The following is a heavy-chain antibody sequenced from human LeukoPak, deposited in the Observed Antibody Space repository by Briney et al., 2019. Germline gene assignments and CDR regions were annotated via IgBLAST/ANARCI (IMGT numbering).Heavy chain of an antibody. J-gene: IGHJ4*02. D-gene: IGHD6-6*01. CDR3: ASTYSSSPGDGFDY. V-gene: IGHV7-4-1*02. Sequence: ASVNVSCKASGYTFTSYAMNWVRPAPGQGLEWMGWINTNTGNPTYAQGFTGRFVFSLDTSVSTVYLQISSLKAEDTAVYYCASTYSSSPGDGFDYWGQGTLVTVSS. CDR1: GYTFTSYA. CDR2: INTNTGNP.